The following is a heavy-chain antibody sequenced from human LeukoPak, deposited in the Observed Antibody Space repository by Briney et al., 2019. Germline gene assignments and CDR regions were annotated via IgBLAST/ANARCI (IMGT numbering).Heavy chain of an antibody. D-gene: IGHD2-15*01. CDR3: AKGAVESLDYYFYMEV. CDR1: GFTFSSYA. CDR2: ISGSAGST. J-gene: IGHJ6*03. Sequence: QPGGSLRLSCAASGFTFSSYAMSWVRQAPGKGLEWVSAISGSAGSTYTADSVKGRFTISRDNSKNTLYLEMSTLIAEDTAVYYCAKGAVESLDYYFYMEVWGKGTTVTVSS. V-gene: IGHV3-23*01.